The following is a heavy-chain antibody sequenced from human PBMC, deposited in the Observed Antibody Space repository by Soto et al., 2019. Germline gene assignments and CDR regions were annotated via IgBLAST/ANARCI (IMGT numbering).Heavy chain of an antibody. Sequence: QVHLVQSGTEVKKPGASVKVSCKASGYMFTSYGISWVRQAPGQGLEWVGWISAYNGNTNYAQKLQGRVTLTTDTSKSTAYMELRSLRSDDTAVYYCARETNDFWSGYNKGGWFDPWGQGTLVSVSS. V-gene: IGHV1-18*01. CDR3: ARETNDFWSGYNKGGWFDP. D-gene: IGHD3-3*01. J-gene: IGHJ5*02. CDR2: ISAYNGNT. CDR1: GYMFTSYG.